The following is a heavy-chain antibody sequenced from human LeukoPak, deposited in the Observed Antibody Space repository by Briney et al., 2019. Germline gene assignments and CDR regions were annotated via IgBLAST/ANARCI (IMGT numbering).Heavy chain of an antibody. Sequence: GRSLRLSCAASGFTFSSHGMHWVRQAPGKGLEWVATIRYDGSKKWYAESVRGRFTISRDDSKNTLFLQMNNLRVEDTAVYYCAREDSSGWYTVYWGQGTLVTVSS. CDR3: AREDSSGWYTVY. D-gene: IGHD6-19*01. J-gene: IGHJ4*02. CDR1: GFTFSSHG. CDR2: IRYDGSKK. V-gene: IGHV3-33*01.